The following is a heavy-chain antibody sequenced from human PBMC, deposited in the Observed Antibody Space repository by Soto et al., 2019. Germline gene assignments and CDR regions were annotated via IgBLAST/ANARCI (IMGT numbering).Heavy chain of an antibody. CDR1: GFPFILNE. D-gene: IGHD1-7*01. CDR2: IRGGGSPI. Sequence: PGGPLKPSFPPPGFPFILNELTWARQAPGKGLEWLSYIRGGGSPIYYADSVRGRFTISRDNAKNSLYLQMNSLRAEDTAIYYCASKIFGTTYFNYWGQGALVTVSS. V-gene: IGHV3-48*03. J-gene: IGHJ4*02. CDR3: ASKIFGTTYFNY.